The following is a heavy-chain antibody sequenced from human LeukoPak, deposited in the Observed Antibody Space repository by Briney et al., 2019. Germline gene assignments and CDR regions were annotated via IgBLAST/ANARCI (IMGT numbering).Heavy chain of an antibody. D-gene: IGHD3-22*01. J-gene: IGHJ3*02. CDR2: IYYSGST. Sequence: PSETLSLTCTVSGGSISSYYWSWIRQPPGKGLEWIGYIYYSGSTNYNPSLKSRVTISVDTSKNQFSLKLSSVTAADTAVYYCASFPITYYYDSSGYHYGGAFDIWGQGTMVTVSS. V-gene: IGHV4-59*01. CDR3: ASFPITYYYDSSGYHYGGAFDI. CDR1: GGSISSYY.